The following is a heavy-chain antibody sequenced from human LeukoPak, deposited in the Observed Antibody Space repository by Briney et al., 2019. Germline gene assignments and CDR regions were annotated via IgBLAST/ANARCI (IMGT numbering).Heavy chain of an antibody. D-gene: IGHD3-22*01. CDR3: TTDRLGYYDSSGYNFDY. J-gene: IGHJ4*02. CDR1: GFTFSNAW. CDR2: IKSKTDGGTT. Sequence: PGGSLRLSCAASGFTFSNAWMSWVRQAPGKGLEWVGRIKSKTDGGTTDYAAPVKGRFTISRDDSKNTLYLQKNSLKTEDTAVYYCTTDRLGYYDSSGYNFDYWGQGTLVTVSS. V-gene: IGHV3-15*01.